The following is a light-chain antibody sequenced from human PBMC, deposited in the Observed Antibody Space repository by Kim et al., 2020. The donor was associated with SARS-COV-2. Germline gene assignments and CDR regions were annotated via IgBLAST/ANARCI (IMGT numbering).Light chain of an antibody. J-gene: IGKJ1*01. CDR1: QSISGTY. Sequence: SPGERATLSCRASQSISGTYLAWYQQKPGRAPRLLIYSASNRATGTPDRFSGSGSGTDFTLIISRLEPEDFAVYYCQHYGTSSWTFGQGTKVEIK. V-gene: IGKV3-20*01. CDR2: SAS. CDR3: QHYGTSSWT.